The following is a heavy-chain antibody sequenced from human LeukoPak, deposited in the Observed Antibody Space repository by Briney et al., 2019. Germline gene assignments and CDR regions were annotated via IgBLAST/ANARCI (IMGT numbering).Heavy chain of an antibody. CDR1: GFTVSSNY. CDR3: TTQWLVRGGFDY. CDR2: IKSKTDGGTT. D-gene: IGHD6-19*01. J-gene: IGHJ4*02. Sequence: PGGSLRLSCAASGFTVSSNYMSWVRQAPGKGLEWVGRIKSKTDGGTTDYAAPVKGRFTISRDDSKNTLYLQMNSLKTEDTAVYYCTTQWLVRGGFDYWGQGTLVTVSS. V-gene: IGHV3-15*01.